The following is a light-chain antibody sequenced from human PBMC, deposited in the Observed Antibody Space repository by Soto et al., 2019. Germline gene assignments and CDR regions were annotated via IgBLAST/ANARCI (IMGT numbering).Light chain of an antibody. CDR3: QQYNAYPWT. V-gene: IGKV1-5*01. CDR2: DAS. J-gene: IGKJ1*01. CDR1: QSFNTW. Sequence: DIQMTQSPSTLSASVGDRVTITCRTSQSFNTWLAWYQHRPGRAPKLLIYDASSLESGVPSRFSGSGSGTEXTXXXXXXXXXDXXTYSCQQYNAYPWTFGQGTKVEIK.